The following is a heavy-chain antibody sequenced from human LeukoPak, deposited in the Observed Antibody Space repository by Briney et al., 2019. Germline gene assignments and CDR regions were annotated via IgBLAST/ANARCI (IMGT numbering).Heavy chain of an antibody. CDR3: ARGGRGDDNLYYYYMDV. J-gene: IGHJ6*03. CDR2: FYTRGST. V-gene: IGHV4-61*02. D-gene: IGHD3-16*01. CDR1: GDSISKNNYF. Sequence: KTSETLSLTCTVSGDSISKNNYFWSWIRQPAGKGLEWIGRFYTRGSTDYNPSLKSRVTISQDTSKNHFSLHLTSVTAADTAVYYCARGGRGDDNLYYYYMDVWGIGTTVTVSS.